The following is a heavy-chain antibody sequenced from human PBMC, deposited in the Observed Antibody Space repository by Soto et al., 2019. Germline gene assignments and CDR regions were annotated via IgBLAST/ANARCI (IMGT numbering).Heavy chain of an antibody. CDR3: ARSPLRVDGKWFFDY. Sequence: QVQLQESGPGLVEPSGTLSLTCGVSGDSFSSSNWWTWIRQPPGKGLEWIGDILHTGHTDYSPSLRSRITISIDTSKKEFSLHLPSVTATDTAVYYCARSPLRVDGKWFFDYWGPGALVTVSS. J-gene: IGHJ4*02. CDR2: ILHTGHT. V-gene: IGHV4-4*02. CDR1: GDSFSSSNW. D-gene: IGHD3-22*01.